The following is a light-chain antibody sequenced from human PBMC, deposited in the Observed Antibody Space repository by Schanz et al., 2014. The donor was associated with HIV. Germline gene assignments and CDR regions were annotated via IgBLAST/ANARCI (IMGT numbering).Light chain of an antibody. V-gene: IGLV1-47*01. J-gene: IGLJ3*02. CDR2: RNN. CDR3: AAWDDSLTGWV. Sequence: QSVLTQPPSASGTPGQRVTISCSGSNSNIGGNYVYWYQQLPGTAPKLLIYRNNQRPSGVPDRFSGSKSGTSASLAISGLRSEDEAYYYCAAWDDSLTGWVFGGGTKLTVL. CDR1: NSNIGGNY.